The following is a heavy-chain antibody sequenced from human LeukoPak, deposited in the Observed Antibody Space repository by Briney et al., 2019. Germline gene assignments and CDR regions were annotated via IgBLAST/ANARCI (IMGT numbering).Heavy chain of an antibody. V-gene: IGHV1-69*04. CDR1: GGTFSSYA. Sequence: GASVKVSCKASGGTFSSYAISWVRQAPGQGLEWMGRIIPIFGIANYAQKFQGRVTITADTSTSTAYMELSSLRSEDAAVYYCASSTLISLGDSFFNYCVMYVWGQETRDTVSS. D-gene: IGHD3-16*01. CDR2: IIPIFGIA. CDR3: ASSTLISLGDSFFNYCVMYV. J-gene: IGHJ6*01.